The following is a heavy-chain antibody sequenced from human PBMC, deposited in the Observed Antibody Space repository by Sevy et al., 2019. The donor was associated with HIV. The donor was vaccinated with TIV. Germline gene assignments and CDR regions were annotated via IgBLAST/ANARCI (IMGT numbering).Heavy chain of an antibody. CDR1: GFTFTSSA. D-gene: IGHD6-19*01. J-gene: IGHJ3*02. CDR2: IVVGSGNT. V-gene: IGHV1-58*01. Sequence: ASVKVSCKASGFTFTSSAVQWVRQARGQRLEWIGWIVVGSGNTNYAQKFQERVTITRDMSTSTAYMELSSLRSEDTAEYYCATMGWVVQENDAFDIWGQGTMVTVSS. CDR3: ATMGWVVQENDAFDI.